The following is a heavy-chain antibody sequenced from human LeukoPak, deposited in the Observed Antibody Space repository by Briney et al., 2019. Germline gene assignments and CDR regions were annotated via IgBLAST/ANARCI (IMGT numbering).Heavy chain of an antibody. CDR1: GYTFTGYC. D-gene: IGHD3-10*01. CDR2: INPNSGAT. CDR3: ARSGAYGSGSYLSY. J-gene: IGHJ4*02. V-gene: IGHV1-2*02. Sequence: ASVKVSCKASGYTFTGYCLHWVRQAPGQGLEWMGWINPNSGATNYAQKFQGRVTMTRDTSISTAYMELSRLRSDDTVVYYCARSGAYGSGSYLSYWGQGTLVTVSS.